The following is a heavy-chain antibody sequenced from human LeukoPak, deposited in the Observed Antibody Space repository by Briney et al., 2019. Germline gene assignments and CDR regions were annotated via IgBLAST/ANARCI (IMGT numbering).Heavy chain of an antibody. Sequence: SETLSLTCTVSGGSISTYSWSWIRLPAGRGLEWIGRFYSSGRTDYNPSLQSRVTMSVDTSKNQFSLKLSSVTAADTAVYYCASDYYGSGSYYNHWGQGTLVTVSS. CDR3: ASDYYGSGSYYNH. V-gene: IGHV4-4*07. D-gene: IGHD3-10*01. CDR1: GGSISTYS. CDR2: FYSSGRT. J-gene: IGHJ5*02.